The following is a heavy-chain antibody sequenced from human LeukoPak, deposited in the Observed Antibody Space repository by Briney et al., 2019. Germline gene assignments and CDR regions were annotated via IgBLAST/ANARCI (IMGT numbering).Heavy chain of an antibody. D-gene: IGHD6-6*01. CDR2: IYPGDSDT. Sequence: GESLKISCKGSGYSFASYWIAWVRQMPGKGLEWMGVIYPGDSDTRYSPSFQGQVTISADKTISTAYLQWSSLKASDTAIYYCARRFTSSGWFDPWGQGTLVTVSS. CDR1: GYSFASYW. V-gene: IGHV5-51*01. J-gene: IGHJ5*02. CDR3: ARRFTSSGWFDP.